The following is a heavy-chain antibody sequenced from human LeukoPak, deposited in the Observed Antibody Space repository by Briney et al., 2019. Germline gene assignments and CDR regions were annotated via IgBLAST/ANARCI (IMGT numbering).Heavy chain of an antibody. V-gene: IGHV4-34*01. J-gene: IGHJ4*02. CDR2: INHSGST. CDR3: ARDLIAAATYYFDY. D-gene: IGHD6-13*01. Sequence: SETLSLTCAVYGGSFSGYYWSWIRQPPGKGLEWIGEINHSGSTNYNPSLKSRVTISVDTSKNQFSLKLSSVTAADTAVYYCARDLIAAATYYFDYWGQGTLVTVSS. CDR1: GGSFSGYY.